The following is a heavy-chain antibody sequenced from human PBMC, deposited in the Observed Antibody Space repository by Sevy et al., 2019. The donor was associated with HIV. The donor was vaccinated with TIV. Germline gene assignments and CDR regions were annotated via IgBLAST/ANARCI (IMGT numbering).Heavy chain of an antibody. CDR1: GFTVSSNY. CDR3: ARVVFLGRATIRGTDNWFDP. J-gene: IGHJ5*02. D-gene: IGHD5-12*01. CDR2: IYSGGST. Sequence: GGSLRLSCAASGFTVSSNYMSWVRQAPGKGLEWVSVIYSGGSTYYADSVKGRFTISRDNSKNTLYLQMNSLRAEDTAVYYCARVVFLGRATIRGTDNWFDPWGQGTLVTVSS. V-gene: IGHV3-53*01.